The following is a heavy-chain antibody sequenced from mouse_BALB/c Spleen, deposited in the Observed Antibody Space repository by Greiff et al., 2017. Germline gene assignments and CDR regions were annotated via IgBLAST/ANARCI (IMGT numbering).Heavy chain of an antibody. Sequence: QVQLKESGAELAKPGASVKMSCKASGYTFTSYWMHWVKQRPGQGLEWIGYINPSTGYTEYNQKFKDKATLTADKSSSTAYMQLSSLTSEDSAVYYCARNEGRGYAWFAYWGQGTLVTVSA. V-gene: IGHV1-7*01. CDR1: GYTFTSYW. CDR2: INPSTGYT. CDR3: ARNEGRGYAWFAY. D-gene: IGHD2-2*01. J-gene: IGHJ3*01.